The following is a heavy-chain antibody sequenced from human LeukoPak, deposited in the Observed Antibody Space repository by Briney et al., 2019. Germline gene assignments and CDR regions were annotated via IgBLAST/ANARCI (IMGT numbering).Heavy chain of an antibody. V-gene: IGHV4-59*01. CDR1: GGSISSYY. CDR2: IYYSGST. Sequence: SETLSLTCTVSGGSISSYYWSWIRQPPGKGLEWIGYIYYSGSTNYNPSLKSRVTISVDTSKNQFSLKLSSVTAADTAVYYCARASYYYDSSGPFDYWGQGTLVTVSS. J-gene: IGHJ4*02. CDR3: ARASYYYDSSGPFDY. D-gene: IGHD3-22*01.